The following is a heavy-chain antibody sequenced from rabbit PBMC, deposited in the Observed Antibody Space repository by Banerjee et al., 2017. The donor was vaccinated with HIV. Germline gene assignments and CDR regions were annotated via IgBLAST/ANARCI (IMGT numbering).Heavy chain of an antibody. CDR3: ARVDNNNGDYNL. CDR2: IYAGSSGST. J-gene: IGHJ4*01. V-gene: IGHV1S40*01. CDR1: GFSFSSSYW. D-gene: IGHD2-1*01. Sequence: QSLEESGGDLVKPGASLTLTCTASGFSFSSSYWICWVRQAPGKGLEWIACIYAGSSGSTYYASWAKGRFTISKTSSTTVTLQMTSLTAADTATYFCARVDNNNGDYNLWGQGTLVTVS.